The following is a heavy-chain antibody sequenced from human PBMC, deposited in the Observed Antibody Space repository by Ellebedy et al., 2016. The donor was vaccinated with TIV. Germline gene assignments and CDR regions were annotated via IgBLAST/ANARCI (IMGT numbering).Heavy chain of an antibody. J-gene: IGHJ3*02. D-gene: IGHD4-17*01. V-gene: IGHV3-7*01. Sequence: GESLKISCAASGFSFSSYWMTWVRQAPGKGLEWVANIRQDGSDMYYVDSVKGRLTISRDNAKNSLYLQMNSLRGEDTAVYYCATDGSYGDYRSPTHAFVMWGQGTLVTVSS. CDR2: IRQDGSDM. CDR1: GFSFSSYW. CDR3: ATDGSYGDYRSPTHAFVM.